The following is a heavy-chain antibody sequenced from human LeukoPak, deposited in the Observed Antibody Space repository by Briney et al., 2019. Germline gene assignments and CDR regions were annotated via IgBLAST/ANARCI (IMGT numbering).Heavy chain of an antibody. CDR3: ARDSHAWYGQYYFDF. CDR1: GGSIIDSRYY. J-gene: IGHJ4*02. D-gene: IGHD6-13*01. CDR2: IYYFGTT. Sequence: SETLSLTCTVSGGSIIDSRYYWGWIRQPPGKGLEWIGYIYYFGTTLHNPSLKSRVTMSVDTSKNQFSLKLSSVTAADTAVYYCARDSHAWYGQYYFDFWGQGALVTVSS. V-gene: IGHV4-39*07.